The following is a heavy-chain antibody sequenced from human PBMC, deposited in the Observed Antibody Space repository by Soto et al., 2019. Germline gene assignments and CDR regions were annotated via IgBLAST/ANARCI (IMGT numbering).Heavy chain of an antibody. CDR3: ARDMAYYYDSSGYSGYFDL. CDR1: GYTFTSYA. Sequence: QVQLVQSGAEVKKPGASVKVSCKASGYTFTSYAMHWVRQAPGQRLEWMGWINAGNGNTKYSQKFQGRVTITRDTSASTAYMELSSLRSEDTAVYYCARDMAYYYDSSGYSGYFDLWGRGTLVTVSS. J-gene: IGHJ2*01. D-gene: IGHD3-22*01. V-gene: IGHV1-3*01. CDR2: INAGNGNT.